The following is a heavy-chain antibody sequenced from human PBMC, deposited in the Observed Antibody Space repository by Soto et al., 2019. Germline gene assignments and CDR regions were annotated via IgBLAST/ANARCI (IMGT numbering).Heavy chain of an antibody. CDR2: IIPIFGTA. CDR1: GGTFSSYA. D-gene: IGHD6-6*01. Sequence: ASVKVSCKASGGTFSSYAISWVRQTPGQGLEWMGGIIPIFGTANYAQKFQGRVTITADESTSTAYMELSSLRSEDTAVYYCARDLRQLALYYYYGMDVWGQGTTVTVSS. J-gene: IGHJ6*02. CDR3: ARDLRQLALYYYYGMDV. V-gene: IGHV1-69*13.